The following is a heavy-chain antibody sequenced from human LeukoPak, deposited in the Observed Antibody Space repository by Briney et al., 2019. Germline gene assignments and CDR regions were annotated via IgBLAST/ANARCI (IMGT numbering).Heavy chain of an antibody. CDR2: ISGSGGST. Sequence: GGSLRLSCAASGFTFSSYAMSWVRQAPGKGLEWVSAISGSGGSTYYADSVKGRFTISRDNSKNTLYLQMNSLRAEDTAVYYCARSLSAYDFWSGYLDAFDIWGQGTMVTVSS. J-gene: IGHJ3*02. D-gene: IGHD3-3*01. CDR1: GFTFSSYA. CDR3: ARSLSAYDFWSGYLDAFDI. V-gene: IGHV3-23*01.